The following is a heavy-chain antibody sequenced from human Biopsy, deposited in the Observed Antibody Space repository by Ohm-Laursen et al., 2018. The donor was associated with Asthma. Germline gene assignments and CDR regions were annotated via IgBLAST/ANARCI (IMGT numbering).Heavy chain of an antibody. CDR1: GFTVSRDH. CDR3: ARTFHFWSPYHAEHYQL. CDR2: IYSGGTS. V-gene: IGHV3-53*01. Sequence: SLRLSCAAPGFTVSRDHMFWVRQAPGKGLEWVSVIYSGGTSHTADSVRGRFTISRDYSKNTLYLQMNSLRAEDTAVYYCARTFHFWSPYHAEHYQLWGQGTLVTVSS. J-gene: IGHJ1*01. D-gene: IGHD3-3*02.